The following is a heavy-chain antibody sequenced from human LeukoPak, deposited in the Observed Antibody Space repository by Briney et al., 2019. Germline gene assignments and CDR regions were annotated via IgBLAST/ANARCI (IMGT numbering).Heavy chain of an antibody. CDR3: AKPARVGAVDY. J-gene: IGHJ4*02. Sequence: PGGSLRLSCAASGFTFSSYEMNWVRQAPGKGLEWVSAISGSSGNTHYADSVKGRFTISRDNSKNTLYLQMNSLRAEDTAIYCCAKPARVGAVDYWGQGTLVTVSS. V-gene: IGHV3-23*01. CDR2: ISGSSGNT. D-gene: IGHD6-13*01. CDR1: GFTFSSYE.